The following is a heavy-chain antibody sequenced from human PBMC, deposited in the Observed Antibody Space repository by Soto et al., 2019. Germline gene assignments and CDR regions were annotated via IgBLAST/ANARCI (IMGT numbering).Heavy chain of an antibody. J-gene: IGHJ4*02. V-gene: IGHV3-23*01. Sequence: EVRLLESGGGLVQPGGSLRLSCAASGFTFSSYAMNWVRQAPGKGLEWVSAISGSGGSAYYADSVKGRFTISRDNSKNTLYLQMNNLRAEDTAVYFCAKASGWFGEFDYWGQGTLVTVSS. D-gene: IGHD3-10*01. CDR3: AKASGWFGEFDY. CDR1: GFTFSSYA. CDR2: ISGSGGSA.